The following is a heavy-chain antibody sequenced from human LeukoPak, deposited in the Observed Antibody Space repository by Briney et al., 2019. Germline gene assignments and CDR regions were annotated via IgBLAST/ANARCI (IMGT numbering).Heavy chain of an antibody. J-gene: IGHJ4*02. CDR3: ARDGGSYLQPTDY. CDR2: IYSGDST. CDR1: GFAVSSNY. D-gene: IGHD1-26*01. V-gene: IGHV3-53*01. Sequence: PGGSLRLSCAASGFAVSSNYMSWVRQAPGKGLEWVSVIYSGDSTYYADSVKGRFTISRDNSKNTLYLQMNSLRAEDTALYHCARDGGSYLQPTDYWGQGTLVTVSS.